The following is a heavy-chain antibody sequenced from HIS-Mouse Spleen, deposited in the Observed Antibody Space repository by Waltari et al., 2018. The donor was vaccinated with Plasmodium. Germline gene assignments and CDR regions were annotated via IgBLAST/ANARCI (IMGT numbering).Heavy chain of an antibody. CDR2: INSDGSST. CDR1: GFTFRSYC. V-gene: IGHV3-74*01. D-gene: IGHD3-3*01. Sequence: EVQLVESGGGLVKPGGSLRLSGEASGFTFRSYCMHWVRQAAGKGLGWVSRINSDGSSTSYADSVKGRFTISRDNAKNTLYLQMNSLRAEDTAVYYCARVGDFWSGYCNDYWGQGTLVTVSS. J-gene: IGHJ4*02. CDR3: ARVGDFWSGYCNDY.